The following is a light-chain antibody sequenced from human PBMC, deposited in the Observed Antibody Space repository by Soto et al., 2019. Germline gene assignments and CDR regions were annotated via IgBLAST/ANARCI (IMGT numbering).Light chain of an antibody. J-gene: IGKJ4*01. V-gene: IGKV1-13*02. CDR3: QQSNGFPLT. CDR2: DAS. Sequence: IQLTQSPSSLSASVGDRVTITCRAGQDIGTAVAWYQQRPGKAPKLLLYDASNLEAGAPSRFSGSGSGTAFTLTITSLRPEDFATYYWQQSNGFPLTFGGGTKVQIK. CDR1: QDIGTA.